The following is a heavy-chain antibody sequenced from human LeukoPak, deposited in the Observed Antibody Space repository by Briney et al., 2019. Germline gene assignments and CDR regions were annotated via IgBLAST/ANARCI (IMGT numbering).Heavy chain of an antibody. J-gene: IGHJ4*02. D-gene: IGHD1-14*01. Sequence: PGGSLRLSCAASGFTFSSYAMHWVRQAPGKGLEWVAVISYDGSNKYYADSVKGRSTISRDNSKNTLYLQMNSLRAEDTAVYYCARDTRSDGTIDYWGQGTLVTVSS. CDR2: ISYDGSNK. CDR3: ARDTRSDGTIDY. CDR1: GFTFSSYA. V-gene: IGHV3-30*04.